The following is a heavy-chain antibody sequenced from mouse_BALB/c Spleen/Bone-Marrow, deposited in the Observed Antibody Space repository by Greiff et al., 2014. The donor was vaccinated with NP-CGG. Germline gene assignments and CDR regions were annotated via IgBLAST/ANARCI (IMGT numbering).Heavy chain of an antibody. CDR2: IYPGDDDT. CDR3: ARGGISIDY. CDR1: GYAFSIYW. V-gene: IGHV1-80*01. J-gene: IGHJ2*01. Sequence: QVHLQQSGAELVRPGSSVKISCKASGYAFSIYWMNWVKQRPGQGLEWIGQIYPGDDDTDYNGKFKGKATLTADRSSSTAYMQLNNLTSEDSAVYFCARGGISIDYWGQGTTLTVSS.